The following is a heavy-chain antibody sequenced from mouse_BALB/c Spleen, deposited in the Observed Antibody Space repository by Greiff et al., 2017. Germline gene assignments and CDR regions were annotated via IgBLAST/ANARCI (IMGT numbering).Heavy chain of an antibody. J-gene: IGHJ3*01. Sequence: EAQLVESGGGLVQPGGSLRLSCATSGFTFTDYYMSWVRQPPGKALEWLGFIRNKANGYTTEYSASVKGRFTISRDNSQSILYLQMNTLRAEDSATYYCARDRHYDYGGAWFAYWGQGTLVTVSA. CDR3: ARDRHYDYGGAWFAY. V-gene: IGHV7-3*02. D-gene: IGHD2-4*01. CDR2: IRNKANGYTT. CDR1: GFTFTDYY.